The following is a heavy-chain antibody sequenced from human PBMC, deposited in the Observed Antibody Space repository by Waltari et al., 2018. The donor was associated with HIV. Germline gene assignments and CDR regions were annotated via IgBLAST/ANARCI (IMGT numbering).Heavy chain of an antibody. CDR3: ARGQDYDFWSGYYYDY. V-gene: IGHV4-34*01. J-gene: IGHJ4*02. D-gene: IGHD3-3*01. CDR2: INHSGST. Sequence: QVQLQQWGAGLLKPSETLSLTCAVDGGSFSGYYWSWIRQPPGKGLEWIGEINHSGSTNYNPSLKSRVTRSVDTSKNQFSLKLSSVTAADTAVYYCARGQDYDFWSGYYYDYWGQGTLVTVSS. CDR1: GGSFSGYY.